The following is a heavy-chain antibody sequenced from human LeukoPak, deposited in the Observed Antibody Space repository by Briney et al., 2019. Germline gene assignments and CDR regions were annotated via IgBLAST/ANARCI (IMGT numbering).Heavy chain of an antibody. J-gene: IGHJ6*02. V-gene: IGHV1-46*01. CDR1: GYTFTRYY. CDR3: ARGLGHMVAMIHDFYYYGMDV. CDR2: INSRGGST. Sequence: ASVTVSYTPSGYTFTRYYIHWVRQAPGQGLEWMGIINSRGGSTTYAQKFQARFTMTRHTSTSRVYMELISLRSEDTAVYYCARGLGHMVAMIHDFYYYGMDVWGQGTTVTVSS. D-gene: IGHD5-12*01.